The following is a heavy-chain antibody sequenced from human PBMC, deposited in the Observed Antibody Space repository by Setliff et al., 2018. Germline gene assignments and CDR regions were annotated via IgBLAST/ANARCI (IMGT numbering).Heavy chain of an antibody. CDR1: GGSISSGNYY. D-gene: IGHD3-22*01. Sequence: TSETLSLTCTVSGGSISSGNYYWSWIRQPAGKGLEWIGHIQTSGTTNYNPSLKSRVTISVNTSKNQFSLKLSAVTAADTAVYFCARGIEYYYESSGFYYASTYWYFDLWGRGTLVTVSS. V-gene: IGHV4-61*09. CDR2: IQTSGTT. J-gene: IGHJ2*01. CDR3: ARGIEYYYESSGFYYASTYWYFDL.